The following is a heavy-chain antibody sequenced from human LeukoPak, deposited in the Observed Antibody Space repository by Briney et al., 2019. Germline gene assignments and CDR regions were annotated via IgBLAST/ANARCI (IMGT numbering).Heavy chain of an antibody. Sequence: VASVKVSCKASGYTFTSYAMHWVRQAPGQRLEWMGWINAGNGNTKYSQKFQGRVTITTDESTSTAYMELSSLRSEDTAVYYCALSGPYSSSWYGEGDGFDIWGQGTMVTVSS. CDR2: INAGNGNT. CDR3: ALSGPYSSSWYGEGDGFDI. D-gene: IGHD6-13*01. V-gene: IGHV1-3*01. CDR1: GYTFTSYA. J-gene: IGHJ3*02.